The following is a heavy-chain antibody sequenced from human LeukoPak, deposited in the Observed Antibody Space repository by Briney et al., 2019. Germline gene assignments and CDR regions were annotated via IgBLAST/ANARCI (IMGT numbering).Heavy chain of an antibody. V-gene: IGHV6-1*01. J-gene: IGHJ4*02. CDR2: TYYRSKWHN. D-gene: IGHD6-19*01. CDR3: ARDLGTSGWYTFDF. Sequence: SQTLSVTCAISGDSVSSNNGAWNWIRQSPSRGLEWLGRTYYRSKWHNDYAEFIQGRITINPDTSKNQFSLQLNSVTPEDTAVYYCARDLGTSGWYTFDFWGQGTLVTVSS. CDR1: GDSVSSNNGA.